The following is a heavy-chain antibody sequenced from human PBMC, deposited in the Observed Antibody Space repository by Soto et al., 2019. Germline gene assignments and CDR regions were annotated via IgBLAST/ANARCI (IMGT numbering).Heavy chain of an antibody. CDR1: GGSVSSSSYY. CDR3: GRLEGLATISYYFDY. Sequence: SSETLSLTCTVSGGSVSSSSYYWGWVRQPPGKGLEWIGSVYYSGSTYYNPSLESRVTISVDKSKNHFSLKLMSLSAADTAVYYCGRLEGLATISYYFDYWGQGALVTVSS. J-gene: IGHJ4*02. D-gene: IGHD3-9*01. CDR2: VYYSGST. V-gene: IGHV4-39*01.